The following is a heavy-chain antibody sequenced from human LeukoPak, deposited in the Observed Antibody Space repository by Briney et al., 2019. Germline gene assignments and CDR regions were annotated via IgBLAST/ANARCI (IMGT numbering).Heavy chain of an antibody. CDR2: INPSGGST. Sequence: ASVKVSCKASGYTFTSYYMHWVRQAPGQGLEWMGIINPSGGSTSYAQKFQGRVTMTRDTSTSTVYMELSSLRSEDTAVYYCARVRPEGELLWGYDAFDIWGQGTMVTVSS. D-gene: IGHD1-26*01. CDR3: ARVRPEGELLWGYDAFDI. CDR1: GYTFTSYY. V-gene: IGHV1-46*01. J-gene: IGHJ3*02.